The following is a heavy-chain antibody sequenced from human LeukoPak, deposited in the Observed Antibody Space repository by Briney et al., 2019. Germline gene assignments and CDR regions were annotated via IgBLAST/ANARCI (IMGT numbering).Heavy chain of an antibody. Sequence: SGGSLRLSCAASGFTFSSYGMHWVRQAPGKGLEWVAVISYDGSNKYYADSVKGRFTISRDNSKNTLYLQMNSLRAEDTAVYYCANAAIQHVFDAFDIWGQGTMVTVSS. V-gene: IGHV3-30*18. CDR1: GFTFSSYG. CDR2: ISYDGSNK. D-gene: IGHD2-2*02. J-gene: IGHJ3*02. CDR3: ANAAIQHVFDAFDI.